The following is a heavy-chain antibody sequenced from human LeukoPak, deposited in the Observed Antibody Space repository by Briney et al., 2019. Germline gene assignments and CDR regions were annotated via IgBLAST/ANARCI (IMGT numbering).Heavy chain of an antibody. D-gene: IGHD6-13*01. J-gene: IGHJ4*02. CDR2: ISGSGGST. CDR3: ASLIAAVTKFDY. Sequence: GGSLRLSCAASGFTFSSYAMSWVRQAPGKGLEWVSAISGSGGSTYYADSVKGRFTISRDNAKNSLYLQMNSLRAEDTAVYYCASLIAAVTKFDYWGQGTLVTVSS. CDR1: GFTFSSYA. V-gene: IGHV3-23*01.